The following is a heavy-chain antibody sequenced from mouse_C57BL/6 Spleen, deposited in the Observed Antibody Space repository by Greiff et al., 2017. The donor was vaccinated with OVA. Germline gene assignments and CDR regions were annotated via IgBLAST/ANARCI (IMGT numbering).Heavy chain of an antibody. Sequence: VQLQQPGAELVKPGASVKLSCKASGYTFTSYWMHWVKQRPGQGLEWIGMIHPNSGSTNYNEKFKSKATLTVDKSSSTAYMQLSSLTSEDSAVYYCARQAPYYGLFDYWGQGTTLKVSS. J-gene: IGHJ2*01. CDR2: IHPNSGST. D-gene: IGHD1-1*01. CDR3: ARQAPYYGLFDY. V-gene: IGHV1-64*01. CDR1: GYTFTSYW.